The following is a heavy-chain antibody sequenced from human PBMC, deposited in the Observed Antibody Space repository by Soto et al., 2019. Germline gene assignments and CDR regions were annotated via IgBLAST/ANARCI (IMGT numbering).Heavy chain of an antibody. Sequence: SETLSLTCAVYGGSFSGYYWSWIRQPPGKGLEWIGEINHSGSTNYNPSLKSRVTISVDTSKNQFSLKLSSVTAADTAVYYCARGFGELSYAFDIWGQGTMVTVSS. J-gene: IGHJ3*02. D-gene: IGHD3-10*01. CDR2: INHSGST. V-gene: IGHV4-34*01. CDR3: ARGFGELSYAFDI. CDR1: GGSFSGYY.